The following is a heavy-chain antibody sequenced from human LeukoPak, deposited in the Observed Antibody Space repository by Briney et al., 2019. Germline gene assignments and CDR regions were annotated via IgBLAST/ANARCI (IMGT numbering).Heavy chain of an antibody. V-gene: IGHV3-30-3*01. D-gene: IGHD5-12*01. J-gene: IGHJ4*02. CDR1: GFTFSSYA. CDR2: ISYDGSNK. CDR3: VRDAVAAY. Sequence: GGSLRLSCAAFGFTFSSYAMHWVRQAPGKGLEWVAVISYDGSNKYYADSVKGRFTISRDNSKNTLYLQMNSLRNEDTAVYYCVRDAVAAYWGQGTLVTVSS.